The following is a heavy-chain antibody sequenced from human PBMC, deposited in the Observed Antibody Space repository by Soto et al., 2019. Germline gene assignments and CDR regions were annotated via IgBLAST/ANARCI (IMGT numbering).Heavy chain of an antibody. D-gene: IGHD2-15*01. V-gene: IGHV1-69*04. CDR3: ARDLPYCSGGSCYSVDFDY. J-gene: IGHJ4*02. CDR2: IIPILGIA. CDR1: GGTFSSYT. Sequence: SVKVSCKASGGTFSSYTISWVRQAPGQGLEWMGRIIPILGIANYAQKFQGRVTITADKSTSTAYMELSSLRSEDTAVYYCARDLPYCSGGSCYSVDFDYWGQGTQVTVSS.